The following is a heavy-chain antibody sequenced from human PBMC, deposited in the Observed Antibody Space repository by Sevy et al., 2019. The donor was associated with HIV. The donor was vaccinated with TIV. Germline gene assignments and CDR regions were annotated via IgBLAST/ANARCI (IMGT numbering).Heavy chain of an antibody. CDR3: ERGTDNSARWIDH. J-gene: IGHJ5*02. V-gene: IGHV3-23*01. CDR2: ISGGGSNT. CDR1: GFTFSSYA. Sequence: GGSLRLSCAASGFTFSSYAMNWVRQAPGKGLVWVSAISGGGSNTSYADSVKGRLTISRDNTKNTLFLQRNSLTVEDTAAHYCERGTDNSARWIDHWGQGTLVTVSS. D-gene: IGHD4-4*01.